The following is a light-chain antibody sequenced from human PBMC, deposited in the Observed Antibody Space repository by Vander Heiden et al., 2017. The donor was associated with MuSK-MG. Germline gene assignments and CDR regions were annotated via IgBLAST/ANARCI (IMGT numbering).Light chain of an antibody. CDR3: QQYNNWPPWT. V-gene: IGKV3-15*01. J-gene: IGKJ1*01. Sequence: VMTQSPATLSVSPGERATLSCRASQSVSTNLAWYQQKPGQAPRLLIYGASTRATGIPARFSGSGSGTEFTLTVSSLQSEDLAVYYCQQYNNWPPWTFGQGTKVEIK. CDR1: QSVSTN. CDR2: GAS.